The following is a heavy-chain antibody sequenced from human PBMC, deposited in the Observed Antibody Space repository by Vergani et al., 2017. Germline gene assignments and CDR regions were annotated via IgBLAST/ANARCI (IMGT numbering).Heavy chain of an antibody. V-gene: IGHV3-23*04. CDR3: AKDHYYDSSGYRGPTYGMDV. CDR1: GGTFSSYA. CDR2: ISGSGGST. Sequence: VQLVQSGAEVKKPGSSVKVSCKASGGTFSSYAMSWVRQAPGKGLEWVSAISGSGGSTYYADSVKGRFTISRDNSKNTLYLQMNSLRAEDTAVYYCAKDHYYDSSGYRGPTYGMDVWGQGTTVTVSS. D-gene: IGHD3-22*01. J-gene: IGHJ6*02.